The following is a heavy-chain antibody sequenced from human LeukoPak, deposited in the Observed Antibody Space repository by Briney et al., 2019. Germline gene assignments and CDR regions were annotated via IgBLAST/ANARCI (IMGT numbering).Heavy chain of an antibody. J-gene: IGHJ5*02. V-gene: IGHV3-23*01. CDR3: AKMGVVVPAAPGWFDP. CDR1: GFTFSSYA. D-gene: IGHD2-2*01. CDR2: ISGSGGST. Sequence: GGSLRRSCAASGFTFSSYAMSWVRQAPGKGLEWVSAISGSGGSTYYADSVKGRFTISRDNSKNTLYLQMNSLRAEDTAVYYCAKMGVVVPAAPGWFDPWGQGTLVTVSS.